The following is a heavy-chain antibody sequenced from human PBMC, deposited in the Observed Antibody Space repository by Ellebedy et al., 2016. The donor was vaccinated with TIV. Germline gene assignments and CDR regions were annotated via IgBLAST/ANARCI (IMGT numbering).Heavy chain of an antibody. V-gene: IGHV1-18*01. D-gene: IGHD6-19*01. J-gene: IGHJ3*02. CDR3: ARGPGTGGWYYYPSAFDI. CDR1: GYTFTSYG. CDR2: ISAYNGNT. Sequence: ASVKVSXKASGYTFTSYGISWVRQAPGQGLEWMGWISAYNGNTNYAQKLQGRVTMTTDTSTSTAYMELRSLRSDDTAVYYCARGPGTGGWYYYPSAFDIWGQGTMVTVSS.